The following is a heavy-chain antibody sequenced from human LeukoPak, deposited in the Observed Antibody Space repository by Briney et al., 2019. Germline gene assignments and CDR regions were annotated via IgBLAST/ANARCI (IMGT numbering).Heavy chain of an antibody. CDR3: AHSRAQYSSSWYRSGFDY. V-gene: IGHV2-5*02. CDR1: GFSLSTSGVG. Sequence: SGPTLVNPTQTLTLTCTFSGFSLSTSGVGVCWIRQPPGKALEWLALIYWDDDKRYSPSLKSRLTITKDTSKNQVVLTMTNMDPVDTATYYCAHSRAQYSSSWYRSGFDYWGQGTLVTVSS. D-gene: IGHD6-13*01. CDR2: IYWDDDK. J-gene: IGHJ4*02.